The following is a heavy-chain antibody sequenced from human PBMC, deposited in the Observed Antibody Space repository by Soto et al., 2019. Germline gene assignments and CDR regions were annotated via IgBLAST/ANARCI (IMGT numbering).Heavy chain of an antibody. J-gene: IGHJ4*02. CDR3: AKGTVTQVYYFDY. D-gene: IGHD4-17*01. V-gene: IGHV3-23*01. Sequence: EVQLLESGGGLVQPGGSPRLSCAASGFTFSSYAMSWVRQAPGMGLEWVSGISGSGGSTYYADSVKGQFTISRDNSKNTLYMQMNSVRAEDTAIYYCAKGTVTQVYYFDYWGQGTLVTVSS. CDR2: ISGSGGST. CDR1: GFTFSSYA.